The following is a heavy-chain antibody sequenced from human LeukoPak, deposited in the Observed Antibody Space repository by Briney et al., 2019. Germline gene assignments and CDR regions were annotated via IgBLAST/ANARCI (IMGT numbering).Heavy chain of an antibody. V-gene: IGHV4-34*01. D-gene: IGHD2-21*01. CDR3: ARRYLYYYYYMDV. CDR2: INHSGYT. Sequence: PSETLSLTCDVYGGSFSGYYWSWIRQPPGKGLKWIGEINHSGYTNYNSSLKSRVTISVDTSKNQFSLKLKSVTAADTVVYYCARRYLYYYYYMDVWGKGTTVTISS. CDR1: GGSFSGYY. J-gene: IGHJ6*03.